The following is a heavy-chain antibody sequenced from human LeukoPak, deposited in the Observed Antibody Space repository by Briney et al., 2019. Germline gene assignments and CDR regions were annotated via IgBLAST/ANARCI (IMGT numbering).Heavy chain of an antibody. J-gene: IGHJ4*02. CDR2: ISSSGSTI. CDR3: ARDPSYSSSWSDFDY. CDR1: GFTFSDYF. Sequence: GGSLRLSCAASGFTFSDYFMSWIRQAPGKGLEWVSYISSSGSTIYYADSVKGRFTISRDNAKNSLYLQMNSLRAEDTAVYYCARDPSYSSSWSDFDYWGQGTLVTVSS. V-gene: IGHV3-11*01. D-gene: IGHD6-13*01.